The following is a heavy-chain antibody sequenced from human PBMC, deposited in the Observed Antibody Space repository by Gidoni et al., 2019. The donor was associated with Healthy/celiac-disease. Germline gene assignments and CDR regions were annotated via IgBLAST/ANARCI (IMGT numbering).Heavy chain of an antibody. CDR1: GVTFGDYA. CDR2: ISWNSGRI. Sequence: EVQLVESGGGLVQRGRYLTLSCAAYGVTFGDYAMHCVRQAPGKGLELVSGISWNSGRIGYADSVKGRFIISRDNAKNSLYLQMNSLRAEDTALYYCAKDRGRGIAVAGWGYFQHWGQGTLVPVSS. D-gene: IGHD6-19*01. CDR3: AKDRGRGIAVAGWGYFQH. V-gene: IGHV3-9*01. J-gene: IGHJ1*01.